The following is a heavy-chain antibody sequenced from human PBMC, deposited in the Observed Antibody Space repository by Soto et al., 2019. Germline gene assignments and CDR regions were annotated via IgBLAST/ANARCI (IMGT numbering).Heavy chain of an antibody. Sequence: PVGSLRLSCAASGFTFMIYAMSWVRQAPGKGLEWVSTISGNGGTSYADFVRGRFTISRDNSKNTLYLQMNSLRAEDTAVYYCAKDAPGSGWLSDYWGQGTRVTVSS. V-gene: IGHV3-23*01. CDR3: AKDAPGSGWLSDY. D-gene: IGHD3-22*01. CDR2: ISGNGGT. CDR1: GFTFMIYA. J-gene: IGHJ4*02.